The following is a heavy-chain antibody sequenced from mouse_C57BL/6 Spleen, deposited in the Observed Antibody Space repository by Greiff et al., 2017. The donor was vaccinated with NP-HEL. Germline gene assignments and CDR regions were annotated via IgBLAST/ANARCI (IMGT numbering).Heavy chain of an antibody. CDR3: ARRYGYDGYYAMDY. Sequence: QVQLKQPGAELVRPGSSVKLSCKASGYTFTSYWMHWVKQRPIQGLEWIGNIDPSDSETHYNQKFKDKATLTVDKSSSTAYMQLSSLTSEDSAVYYCARRYGYDGYYAMDYWGQGTSVTVSS. D-gene: IGHD2-2*01. CDR1: GYTFTSYW. CDR2: IDPSDSET. V-gene: IGHV1-52*01. J-gene: IGHJ4*01.